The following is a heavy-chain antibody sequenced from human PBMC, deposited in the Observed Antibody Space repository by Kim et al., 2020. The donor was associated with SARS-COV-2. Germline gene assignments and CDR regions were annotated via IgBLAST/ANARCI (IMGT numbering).Heavy chain of an antibody. J-gene: IGHJ4*01. Sequence: SETLSLTCTVSGGSLSTYYWGWIRQAPGKGLEWIGYIYSSGSTNYNPSLKSRLTISVDTSKNQFFLKLNSVTAAASAISYCARDSGLAAGFAFDFWG. CDR3: ARDSGLAAGFAFDF. CDR1: GGSLSTYY. D-gene: IGHD6-13*01. CDR2: IYSSGST. V-gene: IGHV4-59*01.